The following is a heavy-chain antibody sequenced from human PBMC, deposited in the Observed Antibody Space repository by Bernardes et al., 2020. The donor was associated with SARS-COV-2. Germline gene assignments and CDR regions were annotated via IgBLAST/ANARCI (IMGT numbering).Heavy chain of an antibody. CDR3: ARERQHLTE. V-gene: IGHV3-11*01. Sequence: GGSLRLSCLASGFTFSDYYMTWIRQAPGKGLEWVSSISGSGSIIYYADSVKGRFTISRDNAKNSLYLQMNSLRAEDTAVYYCARERQHLTEWRQGTTVTVTS. CDR2: ISGSGSII. J-gene: IGHJ6*02. CDR1: GFTFSDYY. D-gene: IGHD1-1*01.